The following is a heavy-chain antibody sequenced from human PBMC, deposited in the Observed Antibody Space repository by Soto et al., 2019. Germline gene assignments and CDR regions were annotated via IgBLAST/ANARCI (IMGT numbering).Heavy chain of an antibody. J-gene: IGHJ5*02. V-gene: IGHV1-46*03. Sequence: ASVKVSCKASGYIFTSYYMHWVRQAPGQGLEWMGIINPSGGSTSYAQKFQGRVTMTRDTSTSTVYMGLSSLRSEDTAVYYCARVYPSDTRYGYVGNNWFDPWGQGTLVTVSS. CDR3: ARVYPSDTRYGYVGNNWFDP. CDR1: GYIFTSYY. D-gene: IGHD5-18*01. CDR2: INPSGGST.